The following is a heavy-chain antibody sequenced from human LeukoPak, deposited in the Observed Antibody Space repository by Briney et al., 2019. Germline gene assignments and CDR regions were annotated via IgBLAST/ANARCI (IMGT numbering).Heavy chain of an antibody. D-gene: IGHD6-6*01. V-gene: IGHV3-23*01. Sequence: AGGSLRLSCAASGFTFSSYAMSWVRQAPGKGLEWVSAISGSGGSTYYADSVKGRFTISRDNSKNTLYLQMNSLRAEDTAVYYCTTEGSSIAARPQDYWGQGTLVTVSS. CDR2: ISGSGGST. CDR1: GFTFSSYA. J-gene: IGHJ4*02. CDR3: TTEGSSIAARPQDY.